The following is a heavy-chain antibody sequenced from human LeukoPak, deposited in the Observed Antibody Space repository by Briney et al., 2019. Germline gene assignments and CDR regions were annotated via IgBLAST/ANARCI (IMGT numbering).Heavy chain of an antibody. CDR3: ARDRGHSGYDLYDY. Sequence: GGSLRLSCGASGFTFSNYWMGWVGEARGKGVEWGANVKQDGSDISYVDSVTGRFTISTNTAKDSLYLQMNSLRAEDTAVYYCARDRGHSGYDLYDYWGQGTLVTVSS. J-gene: IGHJ4*02. CDR1: GFTFSNYW. V-gene: IGHV3-7*01. CDR2: VKQDGSDI. D-gene: IGHD5-12*01.